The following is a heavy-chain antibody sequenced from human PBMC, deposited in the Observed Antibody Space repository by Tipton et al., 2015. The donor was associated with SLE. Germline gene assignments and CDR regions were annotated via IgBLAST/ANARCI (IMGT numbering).Heavy chain of an antibody. D-gene: IGHD2-8*01. V-gene: IGHV4-59*08. CDR2: IFYSENI. Sequence: TLSLTCTVSGSSVSSHYWRWIRQPPGKELEWIGYIFYSENINYNPSLKSRVTIPMDTSKNHFSLKLSSVTAADTAVYYCARHDTNYGRNWFDPWGQGTLVTVSS. CDR1: GSSVSSHY. J-gene: IGHJ5*02. CDR3: ARHDTNYGRNWFDP.